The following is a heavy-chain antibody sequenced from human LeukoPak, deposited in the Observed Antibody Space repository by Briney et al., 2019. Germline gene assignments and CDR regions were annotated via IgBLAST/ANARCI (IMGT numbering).Heavy chain of an antibody. V-gene: IGHV1-2*02. J-gene: IGHJ6*02. CDR2: INPNNGVT. Sequence: ASVKVSCKASGYTFTVYYMHWLRQAPGQGLEWMGWINPNNGVTNYAQKFQGRVTLTRDTSITTAYMEVSRLRSDDTAVCYCARDGGLDVWGQGTTVIVSS. D-gene: IGHD3-3*01. CDR3: ARDGGLDV. CDR1: GYTFTVYY.